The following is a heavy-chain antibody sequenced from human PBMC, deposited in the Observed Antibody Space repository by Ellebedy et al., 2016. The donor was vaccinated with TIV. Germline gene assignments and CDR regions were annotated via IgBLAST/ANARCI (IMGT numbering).Heavy chain of an antibody. J-gene: IGHJ3*02. D-gene: IGHD2-8*01. V-gene: IGHV3-43*02. CDR2: ISGDGGST. CDR1: GFTFSSYE. CDR3: AKFALDTYDAFDI. Sequence: GESLKISCAASGFTFSSYEMNWVRQAPGKGLEWVSLISGDGGSTYYADSVKGRFTISRDNSKNSLYLQMNSLRTEDTALYYCAKFALDTYDAFDIWGQGTMVTVSS.